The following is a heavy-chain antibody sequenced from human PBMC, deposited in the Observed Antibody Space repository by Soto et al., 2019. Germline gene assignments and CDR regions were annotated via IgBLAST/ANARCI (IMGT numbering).Heavy chain of an antibody. Sequence: PGGSLRLSCAASGVTFTTYAMHWVRQAPGTGLEWVAVVSHDGSNTDYGDSVQGRITTPRDNSKSTLSLQINSLRPAATGVYYFGKGAEPNEYFFDSWGQGTMVTVSS. CDR1: GVTFTTYA. CDR3: GKGAEPNEYFFDS. V-gene: IGHV3-30*18. J-gene: IGHJ4*02. CDR2: VSHDGSNT. D-gene: IGHD1-1*01.